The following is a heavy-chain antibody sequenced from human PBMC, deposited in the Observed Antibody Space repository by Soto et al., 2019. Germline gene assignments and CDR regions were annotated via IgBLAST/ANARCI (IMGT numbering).Heavy chain of an antibody. D-gene: IGHD4-4*01. CDR2: IYYSGST. V-gene: IGHV4-30-4*01. J-gene: IGHJ5*02. CDR3: ARIDYSNYYFAP. CDR1: GGSISSGDYY. Sequence: SETLSLTCTVSGGSISSGDYYWSWIRQPPGKGLEWIGYIYYSGSTYYNPSLKSRVTISVDTSKNQFSLKLSSVTAADTAVYYCARIDYSNYYFAPWGRETLVTVSS.